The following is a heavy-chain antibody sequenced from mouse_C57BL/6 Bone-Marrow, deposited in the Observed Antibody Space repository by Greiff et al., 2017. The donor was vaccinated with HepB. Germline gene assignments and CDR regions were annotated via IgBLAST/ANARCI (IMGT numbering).Heavy chain of an antibody. J-gene: IGHJ2*01. CDR3: AREGDYFDY. CDR1: GYSITSGYY. V-gene: IGHV3-6*01. Sequence: DVHLVESGPGLVKPSQSLSLTCSVTGYSITSGYYWNWIRQFPGNKLEWMGYISYDGSNNYNPSLKNRISITRDTSKNQFFLKLNSVTTEDTATYYCAREGDYFDYWGQGTTLTVSS. CDR2: ISYDGSN.